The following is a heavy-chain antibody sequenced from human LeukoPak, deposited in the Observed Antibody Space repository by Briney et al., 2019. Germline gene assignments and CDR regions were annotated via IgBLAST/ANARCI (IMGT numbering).Heavy chain of an antibody. CDR2: ISSSSSYI. J-gene: IGHJ5*02. CDR3: ASQACSSTSCSAVDP. CDR1: GFTFSSYS. D-gene: IGHD2-2*01. V-gene: IGHV3-21*01. Sequence: PGGSLRLSCAASGFTFSSYSMNWVRQAPGKGLGWVSSISSSSSYIYYADSVKGRFTISRDNAKNSLYLQMNSLRAEDTAVYYCASQACSSTSCSAVDPWGQGTLVTVSS.